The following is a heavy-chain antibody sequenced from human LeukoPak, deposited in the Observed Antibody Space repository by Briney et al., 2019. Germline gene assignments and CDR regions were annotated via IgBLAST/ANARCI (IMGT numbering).Heavy chain of an antibody. CDR2: VSSNGAST. CDR3: AREISRGFDI. Sequence: PGGSLRLSCAASGFTFSNYPMHWVRQAPGKGLESVSAVSSNGASTYYENSVKDRFIVSRDNSKNTLYLQLGSLRAEDTAVYYCAREISRGFDIWGQGTMVNVSS. D-gene: IGHD2/OR15-2a*01. CDR1: GFTFSNYP. J-gene: IGHJ3*02. V-gene: IGHV3-64*01.